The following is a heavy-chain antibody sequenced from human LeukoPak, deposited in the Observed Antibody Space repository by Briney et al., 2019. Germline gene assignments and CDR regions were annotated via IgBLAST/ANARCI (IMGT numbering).Heavy chain of an antibody. V-gene: IGHV3-23*01. J-gene: IGHJ4*02. CDR3: AKDPVYDSSGRRGKPASNPDY. CDR1: GFTFSSYA. D-gene: IGHD3-22*01. Sequence: PGGFLRLSCAASGFTFSSYAMSWVRQAPGKGLEWVSAISGSGGSTYYADSVKGRFTISRDNSKNTLYLQMNSLRAEDTAVYYCAKDPVYDSSGRRGKPASNPDYWGQGTLVTVSS. CDR2: ISGSGGST.